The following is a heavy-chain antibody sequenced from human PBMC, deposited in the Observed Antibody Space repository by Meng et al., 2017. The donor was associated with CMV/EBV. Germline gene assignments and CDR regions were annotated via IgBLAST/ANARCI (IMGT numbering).Heavy chain of an antibody. D-gene: IGHD3-3*01. CDR2: IIPIFGTA. CDR3: ARGDFWSGTNMYYYYGMDV. J-gene: IGHJ6*02. V-gene: IGHV1-69*05. CDR1: GGTFSSYA. Sequence: VKVSCKASGGTFSSYAISWVRQAPGQGLEWMGGIIPIFGTANYAQKFQGRVTITTDESTSTAYMELSSLRSEDTAVYYCARGDFWSGTNMYYYYGMDVWGQGTTVTVSS.